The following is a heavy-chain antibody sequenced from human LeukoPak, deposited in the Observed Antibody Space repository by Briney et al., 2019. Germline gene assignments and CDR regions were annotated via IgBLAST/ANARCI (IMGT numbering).Heavy chain of an antibody. Sequence: NSSETLSLTCTVSGGSISSHYWIWIRQSPEKGLEWIGDISSSGSTGYNPSLRSRVTISLDTSKNQFSLNLSSVTAADTAVYYCARGALRGSYAFFYMDVWGKGTTVTVSS. CDR2: ISSSGST. V-gene: IGHV4-59*11. CDR1: GGSISSHY. CDR3: ARGALRGSYAFFYMDV. D-gene: IGHD3-16*01. J-gene: IGHJ6*03.